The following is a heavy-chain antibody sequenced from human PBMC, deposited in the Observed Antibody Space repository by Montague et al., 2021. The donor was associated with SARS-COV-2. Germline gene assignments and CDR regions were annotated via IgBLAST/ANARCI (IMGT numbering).Heavy chain of an antibody. V-gene: IGHV3-21*01. CDR1: GFTFSSYR. D-gene: IGHD2-2*01. J-gene: IGHJ4*02. CDR2: ISSSSSYI. CDR3: ARGVRGSGTRSL. Sequence: SLRLSCAASGFTFSSYRMNWVRQAPGKGLEWVASISSSSSYIYYADSVKGRFTISRDNAKNSLYLQMNSLRAEDTAVYYCARGVRGSGTRSLWGQGTLVTVSP.